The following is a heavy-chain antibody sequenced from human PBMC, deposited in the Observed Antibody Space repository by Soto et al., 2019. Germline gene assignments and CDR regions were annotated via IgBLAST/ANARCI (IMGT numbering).Heavy chain of an antibody. J-gene: IGHJ4*02. Sequence: GASVKVSCKASGGTFSSYAISWVRQAPGEGLEWMGGIIPIFGTANYAQKFQGRVTITADESTSTAYMELSSLRSEDTAVYYCARFLRVVDTAMVPVDYWGQGTLVTVSS. D-gene: IGHD5-18*01. V-gene: IGHV1-69*13. CDR3: ARFLRVVDTAMVPVDY. CDR1: GGTFSSYA. CDR2: IIPIFGTA.